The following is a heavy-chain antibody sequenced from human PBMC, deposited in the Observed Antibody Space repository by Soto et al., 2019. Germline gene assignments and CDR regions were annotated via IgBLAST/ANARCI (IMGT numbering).Heavy chain of an antibody. V-gene: IGHV1-18*01. D-gene: IGHD5-12*01. CDR1: GYTFTSYG. Sequence: ASVKVSCKASGYTFTSYGISWVRQAPGQGLEWKGWISAYNGNTNYAQKHQGRVTMTTDTSTSTAYMELRSLRSEDTAVYYCARDYSGYDSNVYWGQGTLVTVSS. J-gene: IGHJ4*02. CDR3: ARDYSGYDSNVY. CDR2: ISAYNGNT.